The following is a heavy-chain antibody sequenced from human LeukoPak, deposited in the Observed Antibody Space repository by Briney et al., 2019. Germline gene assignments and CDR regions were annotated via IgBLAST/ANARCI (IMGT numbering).Heavy chain of an antibody. J-gene: IGHJ4*02. CDR2: IYTSGST. V-gene: IGHV4-4*07. Sequence: PSETLSLTCTVSGGSIISYYWSWIRQPAGKGLEWIGRIYTSGSTSYNPSLKSRVTISVDTSKNQFSLKLSSVTAADTAVYYCARQRKYYFDYWGQGTLVTVSS. D-gene: IGHD5-24*01. CDR1: GGSIISYY. CDR3: ARQRKYYFDY.